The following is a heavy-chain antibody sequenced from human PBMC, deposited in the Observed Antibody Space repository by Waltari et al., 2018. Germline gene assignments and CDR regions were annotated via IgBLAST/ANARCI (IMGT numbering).Heavy chain of an antibody. CDR3: ASLDYYDSSGYPREDWFDP. CDR1: GYTFTGYS. D-gene: IGHD3-22*01. CDR2: INPNSGGT. V-gene: IGHV1-2*02. Sequence: QVQLVQSGAEVKKPGASVKVSCKASGYTFTGYSMHWVRQAPGQGLEWMGWINPNSGGTNYAQKFQGRVTMTRDTSISTAYMELSRLRSDDTAVYYCASLDYYDSSGYPREDWFDPWGQGTLVTVSS. J-gene: IGHJ5*02.